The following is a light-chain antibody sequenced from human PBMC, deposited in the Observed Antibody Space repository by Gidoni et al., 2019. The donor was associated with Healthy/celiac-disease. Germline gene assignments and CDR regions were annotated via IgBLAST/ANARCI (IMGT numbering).Light chain of an antibody. Sequence: DIRMTQSPSSLSASVGDRVTITCRASQSISSYLNWYQQKPGKAPKLLIYAASSLQSWVPSRFSGSGSGTDFTLTISSLQPEDFATYYCQQSYSTLLFTFGPGTKVDIK. J-gene: IGKJ3*01. V-gene: IGKV1-39*01. CDR2: AAS. CDR1: QSISSY. CDR3: QQSYSTLLFT.